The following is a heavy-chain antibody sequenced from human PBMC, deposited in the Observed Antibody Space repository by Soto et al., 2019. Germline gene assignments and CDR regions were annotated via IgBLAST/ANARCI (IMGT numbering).Heavy chain of an antibody. CDR2: IYYSGDS. CDR1: GASVSSGDYY. J-gene: IGHJ4*02. CDR3: VGTGTTDDY. V-gene: IGHV4-30-4*01. D-gene: IGHD4-17*01. Sequence: QVQLQESGPGLVKPSQTLSLTCTVSGASVSSGDYYWSSIRQSPGKGLEWIGYIYYSGDSYYNPTLNGRLTISIDTSKNQFSLILNSVTVADTAIYYCVGTGTTDDYWGRGTLVTVSS.